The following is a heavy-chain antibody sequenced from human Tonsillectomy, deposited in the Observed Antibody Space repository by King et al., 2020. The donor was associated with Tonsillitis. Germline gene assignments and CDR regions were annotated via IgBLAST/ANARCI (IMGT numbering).Heavy chain of an antibody. Sequence: EVQLVESGGGLVQPGGSLRLSCAASGFTFSNYAITWVHQAPGKGLEWVSVIYNGGTITNYADSVKGRFTISRDDSKNTLYLQMSSLRADDTAIYYCAKGKEGGKIRYGMDVWGQGTIVAV. V-gene: IGHV3-23*03. J-gene: IGHJ6*02. CDR1: GFTFSNYA. CDR3: AKGKEGGKIRYGMDV. D-gene: IGHD4-23*01. CDR2: IYNGGTIT.